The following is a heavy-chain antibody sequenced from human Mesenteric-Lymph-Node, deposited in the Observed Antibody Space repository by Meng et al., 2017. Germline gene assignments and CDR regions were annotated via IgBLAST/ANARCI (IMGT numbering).Heavy chain of an antibody. Sequence: GSLRLSCTVSNGSISSYYWSWIRLPPGKGLEWIGFIYYSGSTNYNPSLKSRVTISVDTSKNQFSLKLTSVTAADTAVYYCARHFNSGTYPLDYWGQGTLVTVSS. D-gene: IGHD3-10*01. CDR3: ARHFNSGTYPLDY. V-gene: IGHV4-59*01. CDR2: IYYSGST. CDR1: NGSISSYY. J-gene: IGHJ4*02.